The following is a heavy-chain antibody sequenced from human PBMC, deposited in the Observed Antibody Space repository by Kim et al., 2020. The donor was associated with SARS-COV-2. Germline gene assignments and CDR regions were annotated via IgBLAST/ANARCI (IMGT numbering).Heavy chain of an antibody. V-gene: IGHV3-23*01. D-gene: IGHD2-2*01. CDR2: ISGSGGST. CDR3: AKDLSVVPAEDYFDY. J-gene: IGHJ4*02. Sequence: GGSLRLSCAASGFTFSSYAMSWVRQAPGKGLEWVSAISGSGGSTYYADSVKGRFTISRDNSKNTLYLQMNSLRAEDTAVYYCAKDLSVVPAEDYFDYWGQGTLVTVSS. CDR1: GFTFSSYA.